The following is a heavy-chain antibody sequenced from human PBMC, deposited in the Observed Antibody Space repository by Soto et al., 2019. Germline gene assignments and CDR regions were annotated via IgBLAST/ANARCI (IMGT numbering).Heavy chain of an antibody. CDR3: ARGLDWGGRNYYFDY. D-gene: IGHD3-9*01. Sequence: GGSLRLSCAASGFTFSSYAMHWVRQAPGKGLEWVAVISYDGSNKYYADSVKGRFTISRDNSKNTLYLQMNSLRAEDTAVYYCARGLDWGGRNYYFDYWGQGTLVTV. CDR1: GFTFSSYA. CDR2: ISYDGSNK. V-gene: IGHV3-30*04. J-gene: IGHJ4*02.